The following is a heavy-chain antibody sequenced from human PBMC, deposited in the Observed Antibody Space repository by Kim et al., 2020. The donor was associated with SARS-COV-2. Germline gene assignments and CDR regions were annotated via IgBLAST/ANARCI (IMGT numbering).Heavy chain of an antibody. V-gene: IGHV4-4*07. CDR1: GGSISGFY. J-gene: IGHJ4*02. Sequence: SETLSLTCSLSGGSISGFYWNWIRQAAGKAPEWIGRVYVTGATNINPSLKSRVTMSVDTSKNEVSLKLTSVTAADTGLYFCARSIVVVAASLDFWGQGALVTVSS. D-gene: IGHD2-15*01. CDR3: ARSIVVVAASLDF. CDR2: VYVTGAT.